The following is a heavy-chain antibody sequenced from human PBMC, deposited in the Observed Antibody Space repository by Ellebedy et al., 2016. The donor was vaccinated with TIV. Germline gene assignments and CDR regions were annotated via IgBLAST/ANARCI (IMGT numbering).Heavy chain of an antibody. V-gene: IGHV3-74*01. J-gene: IGHJ4*02. CDR1: GFTFTSYW. Sequence: GESLKISXAASGFTFTSYWMHWVRQAPGKGLVWVSRIKSDGSSISYADSVKGRFTISRDNTKNMLYLQMNSLTFEDTALYYCVRGTAAGYGLFEYWGQGNLVTVSS. CDR2: IKSDGSSI. CDR3: VRGTAAGYGLFEY. D-gene: IGHD5-12*01.